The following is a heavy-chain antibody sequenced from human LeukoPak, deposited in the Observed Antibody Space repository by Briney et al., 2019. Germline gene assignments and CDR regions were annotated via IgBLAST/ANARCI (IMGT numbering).Heavy chain of an antibody. CDR1: GYTFTGYY. J-gene: IGHJ4*02. D-gene: IGHD6-19*01. V-gene: IGHV1-2*02. CDR2: INPNSSGT. CDR3: ARGGWYSSGWYDY. Sequence: ASVKVSCKASGYTFTGYYMHWVRQAPGQGLEWMGWINPNSSGTNYAQKFQGRVTMTRDTSISTAYMELSRLRSDDTAVYYCARGGWYSSGWYDYWGQGTLVTVSS.